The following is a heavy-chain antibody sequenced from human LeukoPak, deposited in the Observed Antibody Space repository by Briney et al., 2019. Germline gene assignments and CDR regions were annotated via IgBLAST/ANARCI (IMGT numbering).Heavy chain of an antibody. V-gene: IGHV3-7*03. Sequence: GGSLRLSCAASGFTFSSYWMSWVRQAPGKGLEWVANIKQDGSEKYYVDSVKGRFTISRDNAKNSLYLQMNSLRAEDTALYYCARAPGDVTIFGVVDGKAFDIWGQGTMVTVSS. D-gene: IGHD3-3*01. J-gene: IGHJ3*02. CDR3: ARAPGDVTIFGVVDGKAFDI. CDR2: IKQDGSEK. CDR1: GFTFSSYW.